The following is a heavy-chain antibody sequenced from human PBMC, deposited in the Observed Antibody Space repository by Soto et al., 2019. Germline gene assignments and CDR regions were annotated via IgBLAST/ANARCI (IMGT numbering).Heavy chain of an antibody. CDR1: GYTFTGYY. J-gene: IGHJ6*02. CDR3: ATSSSWSDYYYYYGMDV. CDR2: INPNSGGT. V-gene: IGHV1-2*04. Sequence: ASVKVSCKASGYTFTGYYMHWVRQAPGQGLEWMGWINPNSGGTNYAQKFQGWVTMTRDTSISTAYMELSRLRSDDTAVYYCATSSSWSDYYYYYGMDVWGQGTTHNVSS. D-gene: IGHD6-13*01.